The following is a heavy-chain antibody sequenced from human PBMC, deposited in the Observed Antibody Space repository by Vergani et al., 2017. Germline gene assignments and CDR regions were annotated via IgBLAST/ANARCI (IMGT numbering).Heavy chain of an antibody. CDR1: GFTFSSYA. CDR2: ISGSGGNT. D-gene: IGHD2-2*01. V-gene: IGHV3-23*01. Sequence: EVQLLQSEGAVVQPGGSLRLSCAASGFTFSSYAMSWVRQVPGKGLEWVSGISGSGGNTYYANSVKGRFTISRDNSKNTLYLQMNSLRADDTAVYYCAKGVYCSSTSCYEGRGYYYGMGVWGQGTTVTFSS. CDR3: AKGVYCSSTSCYEGRGYYYGMGV. J-gene: IGHJ6*02.